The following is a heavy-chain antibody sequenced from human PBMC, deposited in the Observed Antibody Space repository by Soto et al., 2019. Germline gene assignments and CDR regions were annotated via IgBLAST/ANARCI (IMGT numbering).Heavy chain of an antibody. Sequence: QVQLVQSGAEVKKPGASVKVSCKASGYIFNTYAMHWVRQAPGQSVERMGWINTDNGNAKYTQKLQGRVTLTKDTSASTVYMQLSGLRSEDTSVYYCARDWAPEVASAAPRFACWGQGTLVTVSS. CDR3: ARDWAPEVASAAPRFAC. J-gene: IGHJ4*02. V-gene: IGHV1-3*04. CDR2: INTDNGNA. D-gene: IGHD3-16*01. CDR1: GYIFNTYA.